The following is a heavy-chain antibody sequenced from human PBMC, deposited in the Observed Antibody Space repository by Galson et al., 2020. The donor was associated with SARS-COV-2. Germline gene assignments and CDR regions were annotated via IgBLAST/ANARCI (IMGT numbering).Heavy chain of an antibody. CDR1: GGTFSDYS. Sequence: SETLSLTCAVSGGTFSDYSWPWVRQPPGKGLEWIGAICHSGSTNNSPSLKSRVFMSVDTSKNQFSLKRRAVIAADTAVYYCARGGSRPIMVFDYYCFYMDVWGKWTTVTVSS. J-gene: IGHJ6*03. D-gene: IGHD2-8*01. CDR2: ICHSGST. CDR3: ARGGSRPIMVFDYYCFYMDV. V-gene: IGHV4-34*01.